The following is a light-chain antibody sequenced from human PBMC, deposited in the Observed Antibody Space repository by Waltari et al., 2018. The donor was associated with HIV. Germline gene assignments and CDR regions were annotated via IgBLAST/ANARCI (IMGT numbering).Light chain of an antibody. CDR1: SGYSNYK. V-gene: IGLV9-49*01. CDR3: GADHGSGSNFVYV. Sequence: QPVLTQPPSASASLGASVTLTCTLSSGYSNYKVEWYPQRPGKGPRFVMRVGAGGIVGSRGDGIPDRFSVLGSGLNRYLTIKNIQEEDEGDYHCGADHGSGSNFVYVFGTGTKVTVL. CDR2: VGAGGIVG. J-gene: IGLJ1*01.